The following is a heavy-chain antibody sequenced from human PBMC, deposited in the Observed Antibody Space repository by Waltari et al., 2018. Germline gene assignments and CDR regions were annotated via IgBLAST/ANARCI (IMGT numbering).Heavy chain of an antibody. J-gene: IGHJ4*02. D-gene: IGHD4-17*01. CDR2: INHSGST. V-gene: IGHV4-34*01. CDR3: ARDDYGGNSQFDY. CDR1: GGSFSGYY. Sequence: QVQLQQWGAGLLKPSETLSLTCAVYGGSFSGYYWRWLRQPPGKGLEWIGEINHSGSTNYNPSLKSRVTISVDTSKNQFSLKLSSVTAADTAVYYCARDDYGGNSQFDYWGQGTLVTVSS.